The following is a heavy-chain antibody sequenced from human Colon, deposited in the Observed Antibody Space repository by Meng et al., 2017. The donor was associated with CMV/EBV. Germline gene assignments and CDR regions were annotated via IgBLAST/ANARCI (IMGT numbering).Heavy chain of an antibody. Sequence: SETLSLTCTVSGDSIRKYYWSWIRQTPGKGLEWIGCIYYGGSTDYNPSLRSRVTLSVDTSKSQVSLKLTSVTAADSAMYYCASNYDTGDWFDPWGQGIPVTVSS. CDR1: GDSIRKYY. D-gene: IGHD3-22*01. J-gene: IGHJ5*02. V-gene: IGHV4-59*01. CDR3: ASNYDTGDWFDP. CDR2: IYYGGST.